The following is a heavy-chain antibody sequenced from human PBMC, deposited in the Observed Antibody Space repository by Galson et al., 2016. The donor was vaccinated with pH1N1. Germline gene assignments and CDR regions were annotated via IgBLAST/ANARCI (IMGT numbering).Heavy chain of an antibody. D-gene: IGHD4-17*01. J-gene: IGHJ4*02. Sequence: SLRLSCAASGFTFSSYAMSWVRQAPGKGLEWVSAISGRGESTYYSDSVKGHLTISRDNSKNTLYLQMNSLRTEDTAVYYCAKDLSSDYGDYGLDDWGQGTLVTVSS. CDR1: GFTFSSYA. CDR2: ISGRGEST. CDR3: AKDLSSDYGDYGLDD. V-gene: IGHV3-23*01.